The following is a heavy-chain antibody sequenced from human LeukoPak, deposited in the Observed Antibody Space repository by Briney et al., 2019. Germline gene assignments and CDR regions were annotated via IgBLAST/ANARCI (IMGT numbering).Heavy chain of an antibody. Sequence: ASVKVSCKASGYTSINYYVHWVRQAPGQGPEYMGIINPSAGNTNYAQKFQGRITMTRDTSTTTVYMELSSLVSEDTAVYYCARERPSKCYFDYWGQGTLVTVSS. CDR3: ARERPSKCYFDY. CDR2: INPSAGNT. CDR1: GYTSINYY. V-gene: IGHV1-46*01. J-gene: IGHJ4*02.